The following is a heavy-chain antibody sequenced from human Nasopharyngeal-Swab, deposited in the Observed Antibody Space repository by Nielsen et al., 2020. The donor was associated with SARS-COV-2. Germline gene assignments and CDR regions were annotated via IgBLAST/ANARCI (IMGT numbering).Heavy chain of an antibody. V-gene: IGHV3-72*01. CDR1: GFPFSDHY. CDR3: ARGFRRGSYYDNIGADS. CDR2: NREKAHIYTT. Sequence: GGSLRLSCVPSGFPFSDHYLDWVRQAPGKGLDWVGLNREKAHIYTTENAAPVKGRFTIPRGDSENSLYLQMNSLRTEDTAVYYCARGFRRGSYYDNIGADSWGQGTLVTVSS. J-gene: IGHJ4*02. D-gene: IGHD3-22*01.